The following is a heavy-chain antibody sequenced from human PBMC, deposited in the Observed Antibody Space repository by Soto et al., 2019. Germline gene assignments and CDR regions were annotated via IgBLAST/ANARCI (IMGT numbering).Heavy chain of an antibody. V-gene: IGHV3-23*01. D-gene: IGHD1-26*01. CDR2: ISGSGGST. J-gene: IGHJ6*02. Sequence: GGSLRLSCAASGFTFSSYAMSWVRQAPGKGLEWVSAISGSGGSTYYAVSVKGRFTISRDNSKKTLYLQMNSLRAEDTAVYYCAKVSGSWDYYYYYGMDVWGQGTTVTVSS. CDR3: AKVSGSWDYYYYYGMDV. CDR1: GFTFSSYA.